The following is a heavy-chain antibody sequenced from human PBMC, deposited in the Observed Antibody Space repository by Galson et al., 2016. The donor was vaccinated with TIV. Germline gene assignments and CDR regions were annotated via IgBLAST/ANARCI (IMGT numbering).Heavy chain of an antibody. CDR2: IIPLFSTA. V-gene: IGHV1-69*13. J-gene: IGHJ6*02. CDR1: GGSFSSHV. D-gene: IGHD2-2*01. Sequence: SVKVSCKASGGSFSSHVFSWVRQAPGQGLEWMGGIIPLFSTANYAQKFQGRVTITADESTSTAYMELTSLRYDDTAIYYCAKERNPAMDTYYRYYGLDVWGSGIPVTVSS. CDR3: AKERNPAMDTYYRYYGLDV.